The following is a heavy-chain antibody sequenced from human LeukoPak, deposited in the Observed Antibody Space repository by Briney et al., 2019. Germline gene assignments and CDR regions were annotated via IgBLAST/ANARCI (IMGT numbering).Heavy chain of an antibody. CDR2: IYPGDSET. CDR3: ARRYSTDSIDY. V-gene: IGHV5-51*01. CDR1: GYSFTDYW. D-gene: IGHD6-13*01. J-gene: IGHJ4*02. Sequence: LGESLKISCKGSGYSFTDYWIGWVRQMPGKGLEWMGIIYPGDSETRHSPSFQGQVTISADKSISTAYLQWSSLKASDTAMYYCARRYSTDSIDYWGQGTLVTVSS.